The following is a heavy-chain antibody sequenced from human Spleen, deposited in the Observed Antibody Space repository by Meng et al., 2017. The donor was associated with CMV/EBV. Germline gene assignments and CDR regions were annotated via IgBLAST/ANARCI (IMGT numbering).Heavy chain of an antibody. CDR3: AKGDGDYGSYY. J-gene: IGHJ4*02. D-gene: IGHD4-17*01. V-gene: IGHV4-34*01. Sequence: QVHLQQWGAGLLKPSEPLSLTCAVYGGSFSGYYWSWNRQPPGKGLEWIGEINHSGSTNYNPSLKSRVTISVDTSKNQFSLKLSSVTAADTAVYYCAKGDGDYGSYYWGQGTLVTVSS. CDR2: INHSGST. CDR1: GGSFSGYY.